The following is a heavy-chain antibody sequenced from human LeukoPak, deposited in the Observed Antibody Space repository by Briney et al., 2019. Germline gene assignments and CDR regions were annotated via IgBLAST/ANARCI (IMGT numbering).Heavy chain of an antibody. J-gene: IGHJ4*02. CDR2: ISYDGSNK. V-gene: IGHV3-30*04. CDR1: GFTFSNYV. CDR3: ARVGQAGYVGYPLDY. D-gene: IGHD5-12*01. Sequence: GGSLRLSCAVSGFTFSNYVMHWVRQAPGRGLEWVALISYDGSNKYYADSVKGRFTISRDNAKNTLYLQMNSLRAEDTAVFYCARVGQAGYVGYPLDYRGQGTLVTVSS.